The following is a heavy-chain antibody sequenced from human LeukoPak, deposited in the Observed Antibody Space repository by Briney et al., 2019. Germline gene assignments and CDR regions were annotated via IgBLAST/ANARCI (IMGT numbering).Heavy chain of an antibody. CDR3: ARGGGVDAFDI. D-gene: IGHD3-16*01. CDR2: IYYSGST. J-gene: IGHJ3*02. CDR1: GGSISSGTYY. V-gene: IGHV4-39*01. Sequence: SETLSLTCIVSGGSISSGTYYWGWIRQPPGKGLEWIGSIYYSGSTYYNPSLKSRVTISVDTSKNQFSLKLSSVTAADTAVYYCARGGGVDAFDIWGQGTMVSVSS.